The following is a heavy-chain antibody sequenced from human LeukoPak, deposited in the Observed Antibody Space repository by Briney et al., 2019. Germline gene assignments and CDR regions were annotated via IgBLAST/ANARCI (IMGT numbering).Heavy chain of an antibody. CDR2: FDPEDGET. CDR3: ATAPGDYGRRYNYYYVDV. V-gene: IGHV1-24*01. D-gene: IGHD4-17*01. Sequence: GASVKVSCKVSGYTLTELSMHWVRQAPGKGLEWMGGFDPEDGETIYAQKFQGRVTMTEDTSTDTAYMELSSLRSEDTAVYYCATAPGDYGRRYNYYYVDVWGKGTTVTVSS. J-gene: IGHJ6*03. CDR1: GYTLTELS.